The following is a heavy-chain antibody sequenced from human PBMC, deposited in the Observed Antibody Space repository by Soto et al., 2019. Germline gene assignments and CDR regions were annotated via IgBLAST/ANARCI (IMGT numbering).Heavy chain of an antibody. Sequence: PSETLSLTCAVYGGSFSGYYWSWIRQPPGKGLEWIGSIYYSGSTYYNPSLKSRVTISVDTSKNQFSLKLSSVTAADTAVYYCARHRMDYDSSGYYLAFDIWGQGTMVTVSS. CDR3: ARHRMDYDSSGYYLAFDI. D-gene: IGHD3-22*01. CDR1: GGSFSGYY. CDR2: IYYSGST. J-gene: IGHJ3*02. V-gene: IGHV4-34*01.